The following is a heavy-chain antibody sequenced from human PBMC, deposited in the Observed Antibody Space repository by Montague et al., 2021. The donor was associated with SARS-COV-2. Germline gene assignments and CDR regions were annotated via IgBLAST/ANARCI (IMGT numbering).Heavy chain of an antibody. J-gene: IGHJ6*02. CDR1: GVSFSDHF. CDR3: ARDYGDYSYYYGLDV. V-gene: IGHV4-34*10. D-gene: IGHD4-17*01. CDR2: INHSGRT. Sequence: SETLSLTCAVYGVSFSDHFWCWIRQPPGKGLEWIGEINHSGRTTYSPSLRFRVSMSIDTSKDQFSLKVNSVTAADTAVYYCARDYGDYSYYYGLDVWGQGTTVTVSS.